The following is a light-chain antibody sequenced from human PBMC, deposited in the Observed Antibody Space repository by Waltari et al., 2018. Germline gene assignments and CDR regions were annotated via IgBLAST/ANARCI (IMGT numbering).Light chain of an antibody. CDR2: DAS. V-gene: IGKV3-11*01. CDR1: QSVSSY. J-gene: IGKJ2*01. Sequence: EIVLTQSPATLSLSPGERATLSCSASQSVSSYLAWYQQKPGQAPRLRIYDASNRATGIPARFSGSGSGTDFTLTISSLEPEDFAVYYCQQRSNWPAYTFGQGTKLEIK. CDR3: QQRSNWPAYT.